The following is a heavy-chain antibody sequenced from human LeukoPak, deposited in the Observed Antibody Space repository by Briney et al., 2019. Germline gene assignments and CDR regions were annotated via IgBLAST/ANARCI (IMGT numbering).Heavy chain of an antibody. V-gene: IGHV4-34*01. Sequence: PSETLSLTCAVYGGSFSGYYWSWIRQPPGKGLEWIGEINHSGSTNYNPSLKSRVTISVDTSKNQFSLKLSSVTAADTAVYYCARHAEVAGFDYWGQGTLVTVSS. J-gene: IGHJ4*02. D-gene: IGHD6-19*01. CDR2: INHSGST. CDR1: GGSFSGYY. CDR3: ARHAEVAGFDY.